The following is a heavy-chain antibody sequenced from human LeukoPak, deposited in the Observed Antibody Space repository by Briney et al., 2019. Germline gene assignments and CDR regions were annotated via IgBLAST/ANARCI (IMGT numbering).Heavy chain of an antibody. Sequence: SETLSLTCSVSGGYVSSYSWSWIRQPPGKGLEWIGYIYYSGSTNYNPSLKSRVTISVDTSKNQFSLKLSSVTAADTAVYYCARYRKLAVAGTPQYYYYMDVWGKGTTVTISS. CDR1: GGYVSSYS. CDR2: IYYSGST. V-gene: IGHV4-59*02. J-gene: IGHJ6*03. D-gene: IGHD6-19*01. CDR3: ARYRKLAVAGTPQYYYYMDV.